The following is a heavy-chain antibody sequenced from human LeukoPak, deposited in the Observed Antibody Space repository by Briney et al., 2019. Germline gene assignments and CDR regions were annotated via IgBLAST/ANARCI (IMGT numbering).Heavy chain of an antibody. J-gene: IGHJ6*04. CDR1: GFTFSSYE. CDR2: ISSSGSTI. CDR3: AELGITMIGGV. V-gene: IGHV3-48*03. Sequence: PGGSLGLSCAASGFTFSSYEMNWVRQAPGKGVEWVSYISSSGSTIYYADSVKGRFTISRDNAKNSLYLQMNSLRAEDTAVYYCAELGITMIGGVWGKGTTVTISS. D-gene: IGHD3-10*02.